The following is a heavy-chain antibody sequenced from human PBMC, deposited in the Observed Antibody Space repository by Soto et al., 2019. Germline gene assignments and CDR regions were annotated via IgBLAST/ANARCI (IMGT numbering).Heavy chain of an antibody. V-gene: IGHV4-39*01. D-gene: IGHD1-26*01. CDR2: IYYSGST. CDR1: GGSISSSSYY. CDR3: ARIAGPIGS. Sequence: SETLSLTCTVSGGSISSSSYYWGWIRQPPGKGLEWIGSIYYSGSTYYNPSLKSRVTISVDTSKNQFSLKLSSVTAADTAVYYCARIAGPIGSWGQGTLVTVSS. J-gene: IGHJ4*02.